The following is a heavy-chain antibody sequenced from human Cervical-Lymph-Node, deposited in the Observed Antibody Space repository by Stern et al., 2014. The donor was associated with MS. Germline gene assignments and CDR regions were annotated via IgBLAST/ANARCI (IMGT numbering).Heavy chain of an antibody. Sequence: EVQLVESGGGLAHPGRSLRLSCAASKFTFRTYAMTWVRQAPGKGLEWVATISGSGNSTYFADSVKGRFTVSRDNSNNTVYLHMSNLTAEDTAIYFCAKDDGYIGFDYWGQGTPVTVSS. CDR1: KFTFRTYA. CDR3: AKDDGYIGFDY. D-gene: IGHD5-18*01. J-gene: IGHJ4*02. V-gene: IGHV3-23*04. CDR2: ISGSGNST.